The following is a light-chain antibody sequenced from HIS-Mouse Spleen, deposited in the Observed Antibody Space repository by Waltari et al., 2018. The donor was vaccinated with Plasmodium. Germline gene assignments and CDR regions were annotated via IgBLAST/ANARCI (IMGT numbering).Light chain of an antibody. CDR1: SSDVGGYNY. V-gene: IGLV2-14*03. CDR2: DVS. Sequence: QSALTQPASVSGSPGQSITISCTGTSSDVGGYNYVSWYQQHPGQDPKLMIYDVSNRPSGVSNRFSGSKSGNTASLTISGLQAEDEADYYCSSYTSSSTLNYVFRTGTKVTVL. CDR3: SSYTSSSTLNYV. J-gene: IGLJ1*01.